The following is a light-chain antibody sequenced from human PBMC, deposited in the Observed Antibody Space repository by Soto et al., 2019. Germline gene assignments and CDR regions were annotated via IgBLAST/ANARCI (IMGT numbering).Light chain of an antibody. J-gene: IGLJ3*02. V-gene: IGLV1-51*01. CDR1: SSNIGNNY. Sequence: QSALTQPPSVSAAPGQKVTISCSGSSSNIGNNYVSWYQQLPGTAPKLLIYDNNKRPSGIPDRFSGSKSGTSATLGITGPQTGDEADNYCAHWDSTLGAGVFGGGPKQTVL. CDR2: DNN. CDR3: AHWDSTLGAGV.